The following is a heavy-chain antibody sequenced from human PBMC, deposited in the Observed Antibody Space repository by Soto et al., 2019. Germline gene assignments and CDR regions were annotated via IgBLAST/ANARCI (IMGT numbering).Heavy chain of an antibody. CDR3: EHCILGGTFVRGVTCDY. Sequence: QITLNESGPTLVKPMQTLTLTCNFSGFSLDSTAVGVGWLRQPPGKALECLALIYWDGDKRYNPSLTNRVIITKDTSKNLVVMTLTDMAPADKCTDCCEHCILGGTFVRGVTCDYWGQGVLVTVSS. CDR2: IYWDGDK. CDR1: GFSLDSTAVG. D-gene: IGHD3-10*01. J-gene: IGHJ4*02. V-gene: IGHV2-5*02.